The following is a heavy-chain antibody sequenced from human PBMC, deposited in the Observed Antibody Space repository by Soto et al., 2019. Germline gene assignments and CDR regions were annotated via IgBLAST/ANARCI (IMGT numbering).Heavy chain of an antibody. Sequence: EVQLLDSGGGLVQPGGALRLSCSASGFIFSSSAMNWVRQAPGKGLEWVSAISGSGGSIYYADSVKGRLTISRDNSKTTLYLQMASLRAEDTAVYYCAKGGGDSLRYGMDVWGQGTTVTVSS. D-gene: IGHD2-21*02. CDR2: ISGSGGSI. J-gene: IGHJ6*02. CDR3: AKGGGDSLRYGMDV. V-gene: IGHV3-23*01. CDR1: GFIFSSSA.